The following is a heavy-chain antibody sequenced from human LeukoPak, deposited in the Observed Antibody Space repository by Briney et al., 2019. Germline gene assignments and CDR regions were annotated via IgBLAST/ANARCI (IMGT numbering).Heavy chain of an antibody. D-gene: IGHD2-15*01. V-gene: IGHV4-34*01. Sequence: NPSETLSLTCAVYGGSFSGYYWSWIRQPPGKGLEWIGEINHSGSTNYNPSLKSRVTISVDTSKNQFSLKLSSVTAADTAVYYCASQGVGLDYWGQGTLVTVSS. CDR1: GGSFSGYY. CDR2: INHSGST. CDR3: ASQGVGLDY. J-gene: IGHJ4*02.